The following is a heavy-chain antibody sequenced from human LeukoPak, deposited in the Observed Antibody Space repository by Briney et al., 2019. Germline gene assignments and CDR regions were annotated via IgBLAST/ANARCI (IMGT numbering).Heavy chain of an antibody. Sequence: GGSLRPSCVASGIRFSASGMHWVRQAPGKGLEWVAFIRSDGSDTYYPESVEGRFTISRDDSKDTVYLQMNSLRSEDTAIYYCAKDKGNYYFDYWGQGTLVSVSS. V-gene: IGHV3-30*02. D-gene: IGHD4-23*01. CDR2: IRSDGSDT. CDR3: AKDKGNYYFDY. J-gene: IGHJ4*02. CDR1: GIRFSASG.